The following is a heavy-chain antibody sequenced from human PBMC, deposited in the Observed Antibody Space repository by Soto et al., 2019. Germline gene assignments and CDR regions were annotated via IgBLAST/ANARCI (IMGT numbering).Heavy chain of an antibody. CDR3: ARAAAAAGNWFDP. Sequence: ASVKVSCKASEYTFTGYYMHWVRQAPGQGLEWMGWINPNSGGTNYAQKFQGWVTMTRDTSISTAYMELSRLRSDDTAVYYCARAAAAAGNWFDPWGQGTLVTVSS. D-gene: IGHD6-13*01. CDR1: EYTFTGYY. CDR2: INPNSGGT. J-gene: IGHJ5*02. V-gene: IGHV1-2*04.